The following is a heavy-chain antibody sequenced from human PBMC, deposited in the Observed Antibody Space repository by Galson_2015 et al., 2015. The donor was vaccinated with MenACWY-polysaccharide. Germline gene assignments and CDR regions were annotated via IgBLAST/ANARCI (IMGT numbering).Heavy chain of an antibody. D-gene: IGHD4-23*01. Sequence: SLRLSCAASGFTFSNYWMHWVRHAPGEGLVWVSRIKSDGSTTDNADSVKGRFIISRDNAKNTLYLEMNSLRAEDTAVYYCANSISSGNLDYWGQGSLVTVSS. CDR2: IKSDGSTT. CDR3: ANSISSGNLDY. J-gene: IGHJ4*02. CDR1: GFTFSNYW. V-gene: IGHV3-74*01.